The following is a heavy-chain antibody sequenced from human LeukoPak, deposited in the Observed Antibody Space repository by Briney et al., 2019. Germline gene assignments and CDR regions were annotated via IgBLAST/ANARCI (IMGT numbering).Heavy chain of an antibody. D-gene: IGHD3-22*01. J-gene: IGHJ4*02. Sequence: GGPLRLSCAASGFTFSSYAMSWVRQAPGKGLGWVSAISGSGGSTYYADSVKGRFTISRDNSKNTLYLQMNSLRAEDTAVYYCAKDQDPYYYDSSGYYAFDYWGQGTLVTVSS. CDR3: AKDQDPYYYDSSGYYAFDY. CDR2: ISGSGGST. CDR1: GFTFSSYA. V-gene: IGHV3-23*01.